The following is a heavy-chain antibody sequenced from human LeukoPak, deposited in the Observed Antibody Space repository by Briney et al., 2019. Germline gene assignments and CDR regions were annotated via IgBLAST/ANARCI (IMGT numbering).Heavy chain of an antibody. D-gene: IGHD6-19*01. CDR2: TYYRSKWYN. Sequence: SQTLSLTCDISGDSVSSNSAAWNWIRQSPSRGLEWLGRTYYRSKWYNDYAVSVKSRITINPDTSKNQFSLQLNSVTPEDTAVYYCAREIFGQWLGHYYFDYWGQGTLVTVSS. CDR3: AREIFGQWLGHYYFDY. V-gene: IGHV6-1*01. J-gene: IGHJ4*02. CDR1: GDSVSSNSAA.